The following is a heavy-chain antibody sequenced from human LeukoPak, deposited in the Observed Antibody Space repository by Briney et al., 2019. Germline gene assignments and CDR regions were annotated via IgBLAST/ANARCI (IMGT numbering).Heavy chain of an antibody. CDR3: ARHVTISGPYDASDI. V-gene: IGHV4-59*08. CDR2: IYYSGGT. J-gene: IGHJ3*02. D-gene: IGHD5-24*01. CDR1: GASISSYY. Sequence: SETLSLTCTVSGASISSYYWSWIRQPPRKGLEWIGYIYYSGGTDYNPSLKSRVTISVDTSKNQFSLKLRSVTAADTAVYYCARHVTISGPYDASDIWGQGTMVTVSP.